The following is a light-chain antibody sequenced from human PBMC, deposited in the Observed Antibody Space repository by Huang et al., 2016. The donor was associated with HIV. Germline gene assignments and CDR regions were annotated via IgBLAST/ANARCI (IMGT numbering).Light chain of an antibody. V-gene: IGKV3-15*01. J-gene: IGKJ1*01. CDR3: HQYNKWPWT. Sequence: EIVMTQSPGTVSVSPGESVTLSCTASQSLNTNLAWFQQTHGQAPRLLVHGASTRAKGIPDRFSGSGSGTEFTLTIASLQSEDFALYYCHQYNKWPWTFGQGTKVEI. CDR1: QSLNTN. CDR2: GAS.